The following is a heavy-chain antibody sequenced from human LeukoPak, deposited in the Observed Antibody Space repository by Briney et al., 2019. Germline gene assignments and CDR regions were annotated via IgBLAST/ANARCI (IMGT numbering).Heavy chain of an antibody. D-gene: IGHD6-19*01. V-gene: IGHV3-66*01. CDR3: AKVGAVAAVEN. Sequence: ETLSLTCTVSGGSVSSGSYYWSWVRQAPGKGLEWVSVIYTGETTYYADSVKGRFTISRDNSKDTLYLQMDGLRVEDTAVYYCAKVGAVAAVENWGQGTLVTVSS. J-gene: IGHJ4*02. CDR1: GGSVSSGSYY. CDR2: IYTGETT.